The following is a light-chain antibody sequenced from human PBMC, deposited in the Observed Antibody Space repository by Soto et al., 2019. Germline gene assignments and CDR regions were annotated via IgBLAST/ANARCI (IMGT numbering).Light chain of an antibody. CDR1: SGHSNYD. CDR3: QTWGTGLVV. J-gene: IGLJ2*01. Sequence: QPVLTQSPSASASLGASVKLTCTLSSGHSNYDIAWLQQQPEKGPRYLMNVMSGGGHSRGDGIPDRFSGSSSGTERYLTISSLQSEDEADYYCQTWGTGLVVFGGGTQLTVL. V-gene: IGLV4-69*01. CDR2: VMSGGGH.